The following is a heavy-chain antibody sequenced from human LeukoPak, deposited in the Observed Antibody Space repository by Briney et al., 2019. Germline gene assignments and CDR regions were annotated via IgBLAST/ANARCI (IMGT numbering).Heavy chain of an antibody. CDR1: GYTFTSYY. J-gene: IGHJ1*01. D-gene: IGHD3-22*01. Sequence: ASVKVSCKASGYTFTSYYMHWARQAPGQGLEWMGIINPSGGSTSYAQKFRGRVTMTRDTSTSTVYMELSSLRSEDTAVYYCASGDYYDSSGYYGNEYFQHWGQGTLVTVSS. CDR3: ASGDYYDSSGYYGNEYFQH. V-gene: IGHV1-46*01. CDR2: INPSGGST.